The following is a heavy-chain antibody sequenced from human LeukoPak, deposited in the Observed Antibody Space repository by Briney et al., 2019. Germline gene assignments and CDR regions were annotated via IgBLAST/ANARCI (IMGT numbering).Heavy chain of an antibody. D-gene: IGHD2-2*02. CDR3: TREGCGATSCYTNDY. J-gene: IGHJ4*02. CDR2: TTGTHAT. Sequence: PGGSLRLSCTASGFSFSASPMHWVRQAPGKGLEWVGRTTGTHATAYAASVRGRLTISRDDLQRTTYLQMNSLETEDTAVYFCTREGCGATSCYTNDYWGQGSLVTVSS. V-gene: IGHV3-73*01. CDR1: GFSFSASP.